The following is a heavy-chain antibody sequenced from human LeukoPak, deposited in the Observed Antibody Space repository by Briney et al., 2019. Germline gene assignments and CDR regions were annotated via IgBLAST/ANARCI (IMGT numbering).Heavy chain of an antibody. CDR2: IYHSGST. Sequence: TLSLTCAVSGGSISSGGYSWSWIRQPPGKGLEWIGYIYHSGSTYYNPSLKSRVTISVDRSKNQFSLKLSSVTAADTAVYYCARAPSGLLWFGELSPNYYYGMDVWGKGTTVTVSS. CDR3: ARAPSGLLWFGELSPNYYYGMDV. CDR1: GGSISSGGYS. D-gene: IGHD3-10*01. V-gene: IGHV4-30-2*01. J-gene: IGHJ6*04.